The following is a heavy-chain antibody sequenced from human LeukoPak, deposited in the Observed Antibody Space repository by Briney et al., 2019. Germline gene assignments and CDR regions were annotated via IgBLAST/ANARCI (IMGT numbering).Heavy chain of an antibody. CDR2: IYTSGST. J-gene: IGHJ6*03. CDR1: GGSISSGSYY. V-gene: IGHV4-61*02. D-gene: IGHD6-13*01. CDR3: AREGSSWSDRYYYYYMDV. Sequence: PSETLSLTCTVSGGSISSGSYYWSWIRQPAGKGLEWIGRIYTSGSTNYNPSLKSRVTISVDTSKNQFSLKLSSVTAADTAVYCCAREGSSWSDRYYYYYMDVWGKGTTVTVSS.